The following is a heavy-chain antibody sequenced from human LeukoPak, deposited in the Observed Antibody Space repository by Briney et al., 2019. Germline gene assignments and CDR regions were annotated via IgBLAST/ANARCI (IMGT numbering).Heavy chain of an antibody. J-gene: IGHJ4*02. CDR3: AKDNHDSSGENSPTFDY. D-gene: IGHD3-22*01. CDR2: ISRNSGSI. Sequence: GGSLRLSCADSGFTFDDYAMRWVRQAPGKGLEWVSGISRNSGSINFADSVKGRFTISRDKAKNTLYLQMNSLRAEDTAIYYFAKDNHDSSGENSPTFDYWGQGTLVTVSS. CDR1: GFTFDDYA. V-gene: IGHV3-9*01.